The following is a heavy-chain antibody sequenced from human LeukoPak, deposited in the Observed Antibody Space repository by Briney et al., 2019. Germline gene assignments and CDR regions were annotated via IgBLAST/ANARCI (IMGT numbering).Heavy chain of an antibody. CDR3: ARLFYDSSGYYATFDP. CDR2: IYTSGST. J-gene: IGHJ5*02. CDR1: GGSISSYY. Sequence: RASETLSLTCTASGGSISSYYWSWIRQPPGKGLEWIGYIYTSGSTNYNPSLKSRVTISVDTSKNQFSLKLSSVTAADTAVYYCARLFYDSSGYYATFDPWGQGTLVTVSS. V-gene: IGHV4-4*09. D-gene: IGHD3-22*01.